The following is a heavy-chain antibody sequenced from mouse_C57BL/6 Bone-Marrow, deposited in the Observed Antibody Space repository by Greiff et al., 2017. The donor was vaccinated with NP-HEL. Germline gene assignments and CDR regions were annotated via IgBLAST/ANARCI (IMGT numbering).Heavy chain of an antibody. CDR3: ARVRGDYAMDY. V-gene: IGHV1-72*01. Sequence: QVQLQQPGAELVKPGASVKLSCKASGYTFTSYWMHWVKQRPGRGLEWIGRIDPNSGGTTYNEKFKSKATLTVDKPSSTAYMQLSSLTSEDSAVYYCARVRGDYAMDYWGQGTSVTVSS. CDR1: GYTFTSYW. CDR2: IDPNSGGT. J-gene: IGHJ4*01.